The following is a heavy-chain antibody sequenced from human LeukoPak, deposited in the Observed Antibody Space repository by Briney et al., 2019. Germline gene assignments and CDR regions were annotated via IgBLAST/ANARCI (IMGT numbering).Heavy chain of an antibody. CDR2: IHSGGST. D-gene: IGHD2-21*02. CDR3: ARDAYCGGDCYFAFQH. V-gene: IGHV3-66*01. Sequence: GGSPRLSCAASGFTVSSNYMNWVRQAPGKGLEWVSVIHSGGSTYYADSVKDRFIISRDNSKNTLYLQMNSLRAEDTAVYYCARDAYCGGDCYFAFQHWGQGTLVTVSS. J-gene: IGHJ1*01. CDR1: GFTVSSNY.